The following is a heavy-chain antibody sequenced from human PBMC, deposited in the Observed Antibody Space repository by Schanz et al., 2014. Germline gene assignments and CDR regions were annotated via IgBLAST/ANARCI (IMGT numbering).Heavy chain of an antibody. CDR1: GFTFSSYG. CDR2: IKQDGSEK. V-gene: IGHV3-7*01. Sequence: VQLVESGGGVVQPGRSLRLSCEASGFTFSSYGMHWVRQAPGKGLEWVANIKQDGSEKYYVDSVKGRFTISRDNAKNSLYLQMNSLRAEDTAVYYCARPSDSSWYMDVWGKGTTVTVSS. J-gene: IGHJ6*03. D-gene: IGHD2-21*02. CDR3: ARPSDSSWYMDV.